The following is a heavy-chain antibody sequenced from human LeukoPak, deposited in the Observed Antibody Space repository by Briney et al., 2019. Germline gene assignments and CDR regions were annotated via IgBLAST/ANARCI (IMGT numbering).Heavy chain of an antibody. Sequence: ASVKVSCKASGYTFTNYAIHWVRQAPGQRLEWMGWINAGIGNTKYSQKFQDRVTITKDTSANTVYMELTSLRYEDTAVYYCARESYGSGWTPLDFWGQGTLVTVSS. CDR3: ARESYGSGWTPLDF. J-gene: IGHJ4*02. CDR2: INAGIGNT. CDR1: GYTFTNYA. V-gene: IGHV1-3*01. D-gene: IGHD6-19*01.